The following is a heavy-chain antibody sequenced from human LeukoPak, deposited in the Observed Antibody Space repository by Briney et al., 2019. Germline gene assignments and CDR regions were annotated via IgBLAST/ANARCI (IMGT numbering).Heavy chain of an antibody. CDR2: VDHTGST. J-gene: IGHJ4*02. Sequence: SETLSLTCTVSDDSITIYYWTWIRQPPGKGLERIGYVDHTGSTNYNPSLNSRVTISRDTSKNHFSLELTSATAADTPVYYCARVTGYMIEDYFDYWGQGTLVTVSS. D-gene: IGHD3-22*01. CDR1: DDSITIYY. CDR3: ARVTGYMIEDYFDY. V-gene: IGHV4-59*01.